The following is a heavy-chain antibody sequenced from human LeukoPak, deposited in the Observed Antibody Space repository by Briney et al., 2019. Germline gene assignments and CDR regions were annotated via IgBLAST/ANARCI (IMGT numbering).Heavy chain of an antibody. Sequence: ASVKVSCKASGYTFTSYYMHWVRQAPGQGLEWMGIINPSGGSTSYAQKFQGRVTMTRDTSTSTVYMELSSLRSEDTAVYYCARENGATYYDFWSGYRNQRFFDYWGQGTLVTVSS. J-gene: IGHJ4*02. CDR2: INPSGGST. D-gene: IGHD3-3*01. V-gene: IGHV1-46*01. CDR3: ARENGATYYDFWSGYRNQRFFDY. CDR1: GYTFTSYY.